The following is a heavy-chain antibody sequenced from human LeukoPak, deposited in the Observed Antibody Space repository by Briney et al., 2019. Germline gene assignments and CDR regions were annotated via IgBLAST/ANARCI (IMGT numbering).Heavy chain of an antibody. CDR1: GGSISSDYW. Sequence: SETLSLTCAVSGGSISSDYWWTWVRQSPGKGLEWIGEISHTGSVNYNLSLESRVTISTDKSKNQLSLMLRSVAAADTAVYYCARHDDFLSPYDYWGQGVLVTVSS. V-gene: IGHV4-4*02. CDR3: ARHDDFLSPYDY. CDR2: ISHTGSV. J-gene: IGHJ4*02. D-gene: IGHD3-3*01.